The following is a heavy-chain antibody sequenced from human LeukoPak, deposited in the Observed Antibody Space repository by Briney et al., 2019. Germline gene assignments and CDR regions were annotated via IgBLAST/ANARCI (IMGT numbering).Heavy chain of an antibody. CDR2: INPNIGDT. Sequence: ASVKVSCKASAYVFTGFYIHWVRQAPGQGLEWMGWINPNIGDTNYAQKFQGRVTMTRDTSISTAYMELSSLRSDDTAVYYCARGENFDWFDYWGQGTLVTVSS. J-gene: IGHJ4*02. CDR1: AYVFTGFY. CDR3: ARGENFDWFDY. D-gene: IGHD3-9*01. V-gene: IGHV1-2*02.